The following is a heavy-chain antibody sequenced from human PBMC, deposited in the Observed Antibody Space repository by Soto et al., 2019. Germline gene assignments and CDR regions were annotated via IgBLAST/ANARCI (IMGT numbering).Heavy chain of an antibody. V-gene: IGHV3-13*01. CDR1: GFTYMSYD. D-gene: IGHD3-10*01. CDR3: TRATFGVGMDL. CDR2: LGGAGAR. J-gene: IGHJ6*02. Sequence: WGSLRLSCAAFGFTYMSYDIHLFRHFPVKGLEWVSSLGGAGAREYAGSVRGRFTISRDNAKNSLYLQMDSLRVGDTAVYYCTRATFGVGMDLWGQGTPVTVSS.